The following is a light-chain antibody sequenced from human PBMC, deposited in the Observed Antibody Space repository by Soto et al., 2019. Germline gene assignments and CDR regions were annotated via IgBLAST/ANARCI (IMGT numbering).Light chain of an antibody. CDR1: SSDVGAYNC. CDR3: RSYTSSGNYV. V-gene: IGLV2-14*01. Sequence: QSVLTQPASVSGCPGRSIASCCTGASSDVGAYNCVSWYQQHPGKAPKLMIYDVSNRPSGVSNRFSGSKSGNTASLTISGLQAEDEADYYCRSYTSSGNYVFGSGPKVTVL. CDR2: DVS. J-gene: IGLJ1*01.